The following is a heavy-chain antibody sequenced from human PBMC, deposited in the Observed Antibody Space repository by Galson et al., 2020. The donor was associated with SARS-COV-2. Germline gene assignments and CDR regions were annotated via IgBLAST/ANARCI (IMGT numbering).Heavy chain of an antibody. CDR1: GYTFTRYY. Sequence: ASVKVSCKASGYTFTRYYIHWVRQAPGQGLEWMGIINPSGGGTTYAQKFQGRVTMTRDTSTSTVYMELSSLRSEDTAVYYCARDSQGGNDYNYLLFWGQGTLVTVSS. D-gene: IGHD4-4*01. CDR3: ARDSQGGNDYNYLLF. V-gene: IGHV1-46*01. J-gene: IGHJ4*02. CDR2: INPSGGGT.